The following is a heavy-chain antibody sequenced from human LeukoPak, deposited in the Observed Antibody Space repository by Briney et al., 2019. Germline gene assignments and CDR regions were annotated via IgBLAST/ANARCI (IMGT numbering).Heavy chain of an antibody. CDR3: ARSPMVRGVTTFDY. V-gene: IGHV4-59*01. CDR1: GGSISTYY. CDR2: IFYSGST. J-gene: IGHJ4*02. D-gene: IGHD3-10*01. Sequence: SETLSLTCTVSGGSISTYYWSWIRQPPGKGLEWIGYIFYSGSTNYNPSLKSRVTISVDTSKNQFSRKLSSVTAADTAVYYCARSPMVRGVTTFDYWDQGTLVTVSS.